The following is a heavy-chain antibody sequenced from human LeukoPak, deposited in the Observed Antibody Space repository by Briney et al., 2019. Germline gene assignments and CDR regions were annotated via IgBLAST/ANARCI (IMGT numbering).Heavy chain of an antibody. Sequence: RASETLFLTCAVSGVSISSGGYSGRWIRQKTGKGLEWIGYIYHSGSTYYNPSLKSRVTISVDRSKNQFSLKLSSVTAADTAVYYCARGPLGSGYDSGFDYWGQGTLVTVSS. J-gene: IGHJ4*02. D-gene: IGHD5-12*01. CDR2: IYHSGST. CDR1: GVSISSGGYS. CDR3: ARGPLGSGYDSGFDY. V-gene: IGHV4-30-2*01.